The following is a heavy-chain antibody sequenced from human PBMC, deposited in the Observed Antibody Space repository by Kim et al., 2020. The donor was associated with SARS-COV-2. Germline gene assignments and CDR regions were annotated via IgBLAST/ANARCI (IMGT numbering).Heavy chain of an antibody. CDR1: GFTFSSYA. Sequence: GGSLRLSCAASGFTFSSYAMHWVRQAPGKGLEWVAVIWYDGSNKHYADSVKGRFTISRDNYKNTLQLQMNSMRDEETAVYCVAKHPHLVGATNYFYYWG. J-gene: IGHJ4*01. D-gene: IGHD1-26*01. V-gene: IGHV3-33*06. CDR2: IWYDGSNK. CDR3: AKHPHLVGATNYFYY.